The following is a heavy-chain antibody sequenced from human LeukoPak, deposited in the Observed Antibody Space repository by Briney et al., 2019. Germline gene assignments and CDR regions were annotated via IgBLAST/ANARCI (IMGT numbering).Heavy chain of an antibody. J-gene: IGHJ4*02. V-gene: IGHV1-18*01. CDR2: ISAYNGNT. Sequence: ASVKVSCKASGYTFTSYGISLVRQAPGQGLEWMGWISAYNGNTNYAQKLQGRVTMTTDTSTSTAYMELRSLRSDDTAVYYCASSANYYDSSGSFDYWGQGTLVTVSS. CDR3: ASSANYYDSSGSFDY. D-gene: IGHD3-22*01. CDR1: GYTFTSYG.